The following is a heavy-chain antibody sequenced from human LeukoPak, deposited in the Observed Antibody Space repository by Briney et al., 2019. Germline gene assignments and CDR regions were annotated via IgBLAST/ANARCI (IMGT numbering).Heavy chain of an antibody. CDR3: ARGDCSITSCLIDY. CDR2: ISYDGSNK. CDR1: GFTFSTYA. J-gene: IGHJ4*02. Sequence: PGGSLRLSCAASGFTFSTYAMYWVRQAPGKGLEWVALISYDGSNKYYADSVKGRFTISRDNSKNTLYLQMNSLRAEDTALYHCARGDCSITSCLIDYWGQGTLVTVSS. V-gene: IGHV3-30-3*01. D-gene: IGHD2-2*01.